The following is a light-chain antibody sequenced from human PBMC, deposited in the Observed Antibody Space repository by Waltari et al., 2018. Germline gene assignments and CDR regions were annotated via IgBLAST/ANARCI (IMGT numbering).Light chain of an antibody. V-gene: IGKV2-30*01. Sequence: DVVMTQSPLSLPVTLGQPASISCRSSQSLVKRDGNTYLHWFQQRTGQSPRRLSYKVSNRDSGVPDRFSGSGSGTDFTLKISRVEAEDVGVYYCMQGTHWPPWTFGQGTKVEIK. CDR3: MQGTHWPPWT. CDR1: QSLVKRDGNTY. CDR2: KVS. J-gene: IGKJ1*01.